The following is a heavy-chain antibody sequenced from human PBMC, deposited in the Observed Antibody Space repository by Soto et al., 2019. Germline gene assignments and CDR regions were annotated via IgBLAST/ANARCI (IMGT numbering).Heavy chain of an antibody. V-gene: IGHV1-69*06. Sequence: QVQLVQSGAEVKKPGSSVKVSCKASGGSFSSYDIAWVRQASGQGLEWMGGIVPIFGSTNYAQRFRGRVTLTPNTFTNTVYMELTSLTSEDTAVYYCASREKVDAFDVWGPGTRVTVSS. J-gene: IGHJ3*01. CDR1: GGSFSSYD. CDR2: IVPIFGST. CDR3: ASREKVDAFDV. D-gene: IGHD1-26*01.